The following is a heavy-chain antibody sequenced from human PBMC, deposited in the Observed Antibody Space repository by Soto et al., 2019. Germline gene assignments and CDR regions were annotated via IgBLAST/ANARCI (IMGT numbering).Heavy chain of an antibody. CDR1: GGSVSSGSYY. V-gene: IGHV4-30-2*01. CDR2: IYHSGST. CDR3: ARAGDSSGPVALGY. D-gene: IGHD6-19*01. Sequence: SETLSLTCTVSGGSVSSGSYYWSWIRQPPGKGLEWIGYIYHSGSTYYNPSLKSRVTISVDRSKNQFSLKLSSVTAADTAVYYCARAGDSSGPVALGYWGQGTLVTVSS. J-gene: IGHJ4*02.